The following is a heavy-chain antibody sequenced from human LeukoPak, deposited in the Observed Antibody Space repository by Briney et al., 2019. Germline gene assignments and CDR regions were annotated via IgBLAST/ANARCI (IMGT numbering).Heavy chain of an antibody. J-gene: IGHJ4*02. D-gene: IGHD3-10*01. CDR3: ATTPLWFGELPDDY. V-gene: IGHV3-23*01. CDR1: GFTFSSYA. Sequence: PGVSPRLSCAASGFTFSSYAMSWVRQAPGKGLEWVSAISGSGGSTYYADSVKGRFTISRDNSKNTLYLQMNSLRAEDTAVYYCATTPLWFGELPDDYWGQGTLVTVSS. CDR2: ISGSGGST.